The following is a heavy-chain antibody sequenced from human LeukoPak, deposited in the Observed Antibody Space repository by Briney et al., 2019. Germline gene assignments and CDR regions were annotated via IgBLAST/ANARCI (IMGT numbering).Heavy chain of an antibody. CDR1: GFTFNSYN. CDR3: AKDHSVLRFLEWLPRFDY. J-gene: IGHJ4*02. CDR2: ISGSGGST. Sequence: PGGSLRLSCAASGFTFNSYNINWVRQAPGKGLEWVSAISGSGGSTYYADSVKGRFTISRDNSKNTLYLQMNSLRAEDTAVYYCAKDHSVLRFLEWLPRFDYWGQGTLVTVSS. D-gene: IGHD3-3*01. V-gene: IGHV3-23*01.